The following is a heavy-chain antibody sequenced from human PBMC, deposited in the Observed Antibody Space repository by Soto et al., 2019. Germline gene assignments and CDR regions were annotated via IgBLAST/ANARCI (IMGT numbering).Heavy chain of an antibody. CDR3: ARSVGATTYFDY. V-gene: IGHV3-30-3*01. J-gene: IGHJ4*02. CDR1: GFTFSSYA. Sequence: ESGGGVVQPGRSLRLSCAASGFTFSSYAMHWVRQAPGKGLEWVAVISYDGSNKYYADSVKGRFTISRDTSKNTLYLQMNSLRAEDTAVYYCARSVGATTYFDYWGQGTLVTVSS. CDR2: ISYDGSNK. D-gene: IGHD1-26*01.